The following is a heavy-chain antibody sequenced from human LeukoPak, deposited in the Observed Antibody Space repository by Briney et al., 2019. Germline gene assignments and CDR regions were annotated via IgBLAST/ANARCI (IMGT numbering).Heavy chain of an antibody. J-gene: IGHJ4*02. V-gene: IGHV3-74*01. CDR1: GFTFSSYW. CDR3: ARSNQADDY. Sequence: PGRSLRLSCAASGFTFSSYWMHWVRQVPGKGLAWAARINPGGSSITYADSVKGRFTISRDNAKNTLYLQMDSLRAEDTGVYYCARSNQADDYWGQGTLVTVSS. D-gene: IGHD1-14*01. CDR2: INPGGSSI.